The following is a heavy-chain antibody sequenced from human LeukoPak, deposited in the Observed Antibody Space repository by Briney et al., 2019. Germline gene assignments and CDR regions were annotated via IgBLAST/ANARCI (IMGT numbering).Heavy chain of an antibody. D-gene: IGHD3-3*01. CDR2: IYYSGST. CDR3: ARRSGYSPNWFDP. CDR1: GGSVGSGNYY. Sequence: SVTLSLTCTVSGGSVGSGNYYWSWIRQPPGKGLEWIGYIYYSGSTNYNPSLKSRVTMSVDTSKNQFSLKLTSVTAADTAVYYCARRSGYSPNWFDPWGQGTLVTVSS. J-gene: IGHJ5*02. V-gene: IGHV4-61*01.